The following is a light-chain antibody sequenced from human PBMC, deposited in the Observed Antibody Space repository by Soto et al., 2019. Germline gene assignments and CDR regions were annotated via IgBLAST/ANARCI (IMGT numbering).Light chain of an antibody. CDR3: QQHYRTPT. Sequence: DIVMTQSPDSLAVSLGESATISCKSSQSVLASSKNKNYLAWYQQKPGQPPKLLIYWASSRESGVPDRFSGSGSGTDFTLTISSLQAEDVAVYYCQQHYRTPTFGGGTKVEIK. CDR2: WAS. V-gene: IGKV4-1*01. J-gene: IGKJ4*01. CDR1: QSVLASSKNKNY.